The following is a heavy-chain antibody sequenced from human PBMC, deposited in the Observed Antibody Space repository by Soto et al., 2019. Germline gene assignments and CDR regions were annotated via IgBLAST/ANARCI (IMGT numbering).Heavy chain of an antibody. CDR3: VVPAALSYYMDV. CDR2: IYYSGST. CDR1: GGSISSSSYY. V-gene: IGHV4-39*01. D-gene: IGHD2-2*01. Sequence: QLQLQESGPGLVKPSETLSLTCTVSGGSISSSSYYWGWIRQPPGKGLEGIGSIYYSGSTYYNPSLKSRVTISVNTSKNQFALKLSSVTAAGTAVYYCVVPAALSYYMDVWGKGTTVTVSS. J-gene: IGHJ6*03.